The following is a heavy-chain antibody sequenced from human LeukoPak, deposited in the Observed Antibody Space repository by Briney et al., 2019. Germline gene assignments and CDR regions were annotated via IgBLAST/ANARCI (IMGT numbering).Heavy chain of an antibody. D-gene: IGHD6-19*01. CDR3: ARDHGIAVAGTFDY. V-gene: IGHV3-21*01. Sequence: GGSLRLSCAASGFTFSSYSMNWVRQAPGKGLEWVSSISSSSSYIYYADSVKGRFTISRDNAKNSLYLQMNSLRAEDTAVYYCARDHGIAVAGTFDYWGQGTLVTVSS. CDR1: GFTFSSYS. CDR2: ISSSSSYI. J-gene: IGHJ4*02.